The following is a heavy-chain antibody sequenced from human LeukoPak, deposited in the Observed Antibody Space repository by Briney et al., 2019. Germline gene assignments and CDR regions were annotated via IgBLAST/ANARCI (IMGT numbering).Heavy chain of an antibody. CDR1: GFNFDRYT. V-gene: IGHV3-43*01. J-gene: IGHJ4*02. CDR3: AKELDTMFFDY. D-gene: IGHD3-10*02. Sequence: GGSLRLSCATSGFNFDRYTIHWVRQAPGKGLEWVSLAGWAGGTTFYSDSVRGRFTISRDSGRKSVYLQMNSLTTDNTAFYFCAKELDTMFFDYWGQGALVTVSS. CDR2: AGWAGGTT.